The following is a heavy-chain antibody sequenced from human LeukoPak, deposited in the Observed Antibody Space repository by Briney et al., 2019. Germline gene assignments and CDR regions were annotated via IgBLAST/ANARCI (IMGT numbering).Heavy chain of an antibody. CDR2: INPSGGST. CDR3: ARVGGVAVAFDY. Sequence: ASVKVSCKASGYTFTSYYMHRVRQAPGQGLERMGIINPSGGSTSYAQKFQGRATMTRDTSTSTVYMKLSRLRSEDTAVYYCARVGGVAVAFDYWGQGTLVTVSS. V-gene: IGHV1-46*01. J-gene: IGHJ4*02. D-gene: IGHD6-19*01. CDR1: GYTFTSYY.